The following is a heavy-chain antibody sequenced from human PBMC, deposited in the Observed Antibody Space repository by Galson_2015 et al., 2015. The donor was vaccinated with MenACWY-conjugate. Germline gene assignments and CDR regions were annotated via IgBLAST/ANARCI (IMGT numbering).Heavy chain of an antibody. CDR1: GFTFSTYS. Sequence: SLRLSCAASGFTFSTYSMNWVRQAPGKGLEWVSYVSSGSSTIYYADSVKGRFTISRDNAKNSLYPQMNSLRDEDTAVYYCAAGNYGDFDYWGQGTLVTVSS. V-gene: IGHV3-48*02. CDR3: AAGNYGDFDY. J-gene: IGHJ4*02. CDR2: VSSGSSTI. D-gene: IGHD4-17*01.